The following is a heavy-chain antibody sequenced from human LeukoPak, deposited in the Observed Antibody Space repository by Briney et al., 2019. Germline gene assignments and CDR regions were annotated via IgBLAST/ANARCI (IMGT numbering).Heavy chain of an antibody. V-gene: IGHV3-21*01. D-gene: IGHD2-2*02. J-gene: IGHJ6*02. CDR3: ARCCSSTSCYTKIAARPGYYYYGMDV. CDR2: ISSSSSYI. Sequence: PGGSLRLSCAASGFTFSSYSMNWVRQAPGKGLEWVSSISSSSSYIYYADSVKGRFTISRDNAENSLYLQMNSLRAEDTAVYYCARCCSSTSCYTKIAARPGYYYYGMDVWGQGTTVTVSS. CDR1: GFTFSSYS.